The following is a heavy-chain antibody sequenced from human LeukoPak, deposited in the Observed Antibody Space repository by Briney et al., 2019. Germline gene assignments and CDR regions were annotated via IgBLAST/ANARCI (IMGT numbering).Heavy chain of an antibody. J-gene: IGHJ6*02. CDR3: ARDRGWLYYYYGMDV. V-gene: IGHV1-18*04. D-gene: IGHD6-19*01. CDR1: GYTFTSYY. Sequence: ASVKVSCKASGYTFTSYYMHWVRQAPGQGLEWMGWISAYNGNTNYAQKLQGRVTMTTDTSTSTAYMELRSLRSDDTAVYYCARDRGWLYYYYGMDVWGQGTTVTVSS. CDR2: ISAYNGNT.